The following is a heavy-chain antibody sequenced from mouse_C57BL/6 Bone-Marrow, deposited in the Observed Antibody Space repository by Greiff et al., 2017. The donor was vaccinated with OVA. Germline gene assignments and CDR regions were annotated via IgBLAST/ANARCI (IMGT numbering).Heavy chain of an antibody. V-gene: IGHV1-4*01. Sequence: VKVVESGAELARPGASVKMSCKASGYTFTSYTMHWVKQRPGQGLEWIGYIDPSSDYTKYNQKFKDKATLTADKSSSTAYMQLSSLTSEDSAVYYCARGYYFDYWGQGTTLTVSS. J-gene: IGHJ2*01. CDR1: GYTFTSYT. CDR2: IDPSSDYT. CDR3: ARGYYFDY.